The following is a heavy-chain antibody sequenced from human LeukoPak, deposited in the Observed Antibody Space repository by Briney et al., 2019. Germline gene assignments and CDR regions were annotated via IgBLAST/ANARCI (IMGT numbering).Heavy chain of an antibody. D-gene: IGHD3-10*01. V-gene: IGHV4-4*07. Sequence: SETLSLTCTVSGGSISSYYWSWIRQPAGKGLEWVGRIYTSGSTNYNPSLKSRVTMSVDTSKKQFSLKLSSVTAADTAVYYCARDIGYYGSGSLDYWGQGTLVTVSS. CDR2: IYTSGST. J-gene: IGHJ4*02. CDR3: ARDIGYYGSGSLDY. CDR1: GGSISSYY.